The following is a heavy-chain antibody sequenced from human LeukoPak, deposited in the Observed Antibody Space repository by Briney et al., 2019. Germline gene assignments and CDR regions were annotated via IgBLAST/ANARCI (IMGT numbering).Heavy chain of an antibody. V-gene: IGHV1-69*04. D-gene: IGHD3-22*01. Sequence: SVKVSCKASGYTFTSYYMHWVRQAPGQGLEWMGRIIPILGIANYAQKFRGRVTITADKSTSTAYMELSSLRSEDTAVYYCARGDSSGLTDYWGQGTLVTVSS. CDR3: ARGDSSGLTDY. J-gene: IGHJ4*02. CDR1: GYTFTSYY. CDR2: IIPILGIA.